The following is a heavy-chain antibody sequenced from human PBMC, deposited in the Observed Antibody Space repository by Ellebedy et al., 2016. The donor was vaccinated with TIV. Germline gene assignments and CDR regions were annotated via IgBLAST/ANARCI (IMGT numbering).Heavy chain of an antibody. Sequence: PGGSLRLSCEASGFSVSTNYMTWVRQAPGKGLEWVSVIYNANNTHYAESVKGRFSISRDNFKNTIYLQMHGLRAEDTALYYCVRERMPMPTWGQGTLVTVSS. CDR3: VRERMPMPT. V-gene: IGHV3-66*01. CDR2: IYNANNT. CDR1: GFSVSTNY. D-gene: IGHD2-2*01. J-gene: IGHJ5*02.